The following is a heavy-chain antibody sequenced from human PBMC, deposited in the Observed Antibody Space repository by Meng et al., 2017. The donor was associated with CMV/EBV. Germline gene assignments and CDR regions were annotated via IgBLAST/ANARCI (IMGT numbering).Heavy chain of an antibody. CDR2: TSYDESTK. D-gene: IGHD4-11*01. CDR1: GFTFSSYE. J-gene: IGHJ4*02. CDR3: ARPHVDYRHTPSSDQRLFDC. Sequence: GGSLRLSCAASGFTFSSYEMNWVRQAPGKGLEWVAVTSYDESTKYYIDSVKGRFTISRDDSKNTLYLQMNSLRLEDTAVYYCARPHVDYRHTPSSDQRLFDCWGQGTLVTVSS. V-gene: IGHV3-30*03.